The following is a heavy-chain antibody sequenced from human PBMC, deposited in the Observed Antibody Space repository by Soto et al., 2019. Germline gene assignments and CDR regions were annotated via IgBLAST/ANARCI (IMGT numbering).Heavy chain of an antibody. CDR3: AKDFPHYYDSSGYYLDY. CDR2: ISYDGSNK. CDR1: GSTFSSYG. J-gene: IGHJ4*02. D-gene: IGHD3-22*01. V-gene: IGHV3-30*18. Sequence: GGSLRLSCAASGSTFSSYGMHWVRQAPGKGLEWVAVISYDGSNKYYADSVKGRFTISRDNSKNTLYLQMNSLRAEDTAVYYCAKDFPHYYDSSGYYLDYWGQGTLVTGSS.